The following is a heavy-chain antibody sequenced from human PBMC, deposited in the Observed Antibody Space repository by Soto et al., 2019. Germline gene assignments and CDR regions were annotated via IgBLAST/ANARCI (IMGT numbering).Heavy chain of an antibody. Sequence: GGSLRLSCAVSGFSSSSYAMAWVRQAPGKGLEWVSAISGSGGNTYYADSVKGRFTISIDNSKNTLYLQMNSLRAEDTALYYCSKDLVSIFGVPPAYWGPGTLVTVSS. D-gene: IGHD3-3*01. J-gene: IGHJ4*02. CDR3: SKDLVSIFGVPPAY. CDR2: ISGSGGNT. V-gene: IGHV3-23*01. CDR1: GFSSSSYA.